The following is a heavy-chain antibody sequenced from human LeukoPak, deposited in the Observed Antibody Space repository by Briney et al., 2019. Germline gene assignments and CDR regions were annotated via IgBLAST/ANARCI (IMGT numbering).Heavy chain of an antibody. CDR3: ASGGYSGYDFYYYYYGMDV. CDR2: IIPIFGTA. CDR1: GGTFSSYA. J-gene: IGHJ6*04. V-gene: IGHV1-69*13. Sequence: SVKVSCKASGGTFSSYAISWVRQAPGQGLEWMGGIIPIFGTANYAQKFQGRVTITADESTGTAYMELSSLRSEDTAVYYCASGGYSGYDFYYYYYGMDVWGKGTTVTVSS. D-gene: IGHD5-12*01.